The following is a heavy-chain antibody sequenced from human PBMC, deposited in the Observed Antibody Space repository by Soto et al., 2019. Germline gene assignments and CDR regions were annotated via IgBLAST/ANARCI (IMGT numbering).Heavy chain of an antibody. D-gene: IGHD3-10*01. CDR1: GYSFSSYG. V-gene: IGHV1-18*01. CDR3: ARFRMIQGVSLFPFSQFDV. J-gene: IGHJ4*02. Sequence: QVQLVQSGPEMKKPGDSVKVSCKTSGYSFSSYGVMWVRQAPGQGLEWMGWISAHTGNANYTQKLQGRATLTTDSSTTTAYLELRDLRSDDTAVYFCARFRMIQGVSLFPFSQFDVWGQGTLVTVSS. CDR2: ISAHTGNA.